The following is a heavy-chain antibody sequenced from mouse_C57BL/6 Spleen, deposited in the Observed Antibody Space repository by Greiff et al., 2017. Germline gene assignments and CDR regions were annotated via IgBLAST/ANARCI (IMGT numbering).Heavy chain of an antibody. D-gene: IGHD1-1*01. Sequence: VQLQQSGPELVKPGASVKISCKASGYTFTDYYINWVKQRPGQGLEWIGWIFPGSGSTYYNEKFKGKATLTVDKSSSTAYMLLSSLTSEDSAVYFCARSGTTVVADFYYYAMDYWGQGTSVTVSS. V-gene: IGHV1-75*01. CDR3: ARSGTTVVADFYYYAMDY. CDR2: IFPGSGST. J-gene: IGHJ4*01. CDR1: GYTFTDYY.